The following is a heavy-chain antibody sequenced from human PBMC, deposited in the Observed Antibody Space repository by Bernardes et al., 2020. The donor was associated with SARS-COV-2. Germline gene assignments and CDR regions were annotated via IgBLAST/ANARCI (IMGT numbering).Heavy chain of an antibody. CDR2: IPNDGSGP. Sequence: GESLCLSCETSGFSFSLYGMHWVRQMPGKGLEWVAFIPNDGSGPSFADSVKGRFFMSRDNSRNTVDLQMSSLAVDDTATYYCATDGGHRDIDHWGRGTLVTVSS. J-gene: IGHJ4*02. CDR3: ATDGGHRDIDH. V-gene: IGHV3-30*02. D-gene: IGHD3-3*01. CDR1: GFSFSLYG.